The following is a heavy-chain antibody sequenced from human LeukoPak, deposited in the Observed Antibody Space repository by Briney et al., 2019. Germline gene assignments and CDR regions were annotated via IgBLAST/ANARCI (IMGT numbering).Heavy chain of an antibody. J-gene: IGHJ4*02. CDR1: GGTFSSYA. V-gene: IGHV1-69*05. D-gene: IGHD3-22*01. CDR3: AREGPRITMIVVVTEFDY. CDR2: IIPIFGTA. Sequence: ASVKVSCKASGGTFSSYAISWARQAPGQGLEWMGRIIPIFGTANYAQKFQGRVTITTDESTSTAYMEPSSLRSEDTAVYYCAREGPRITMIVVVTEFDYWGQGTLVTVSS.